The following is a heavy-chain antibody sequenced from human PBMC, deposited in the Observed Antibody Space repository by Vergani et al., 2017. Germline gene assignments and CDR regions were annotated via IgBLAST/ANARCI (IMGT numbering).Heavy chain of an antibody. Sequence: EVQLVESGGGLVKPGGSLRLSCAASGFTFSNAWMSWVRQAPGKGLEWVGRIKSKTDGGTTDYAAPVKGRFTISRDDSKNTLYLQMNSLKTEDTAVYYCTTEYYDDIWGSYRWLFDYWGQGTLVTVSS. D-gene: IGHD3-16*02. V-gene: IGHV3-15*01. CDR3: TTEYYDDIWGSYRWLFDY. CDR1: GFTFSNAW. CDR2: IKSKTDGGTT. J-gene: IGHJ4*02.